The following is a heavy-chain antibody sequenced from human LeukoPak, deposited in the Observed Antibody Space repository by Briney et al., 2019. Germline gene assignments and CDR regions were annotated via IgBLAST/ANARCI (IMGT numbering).Heavy chain of an antibody. CDR1: GYTFTGYY. Sequence: ASVKVSCKASGYTFTGYYMHWVRQAPGQGLEWMGWINPNSGGTNYAQKFQGRVTMTRDTSISTAYMELSRLRSDDTAVYYCARDRQVRFLEWYPYYYMDVWGKGTTVTVSS. CDR3: ARDRQVRFLEWYPYYYMDV. D-gene: IGHD3-3*01. CDR2: INPNSGGT. V-gene: IGHV1-2*02. J-gene: IGHJ6*03.